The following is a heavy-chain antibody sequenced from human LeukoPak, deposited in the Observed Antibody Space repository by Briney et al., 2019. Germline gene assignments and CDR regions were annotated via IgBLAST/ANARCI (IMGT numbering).Heavy chain of an antibody. CDR1: GGSISSYY. CDR2: IYYSGST. V-gene: IGHV4-59*08. Sequence: SETLSLTCTVSGGSISSYYWSWIRQPPGKGLEWIGYIYYSGSTNYNPSLKSRVTISVDTSKNQFSLKLSSVTAADTAVYYCARHRYSGYDYNFGRVVFEMNFDYWGQGTLVTVSS. J-gene: IGHJ4*02. CDR3: ARHRYSGYDYNFGRVVFEMNFDY. D-gene: IGHD5-12*01.